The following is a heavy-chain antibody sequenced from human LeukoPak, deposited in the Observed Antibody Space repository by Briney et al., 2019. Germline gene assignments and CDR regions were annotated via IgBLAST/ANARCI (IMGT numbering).Heavy chain of an antibody. CDR1: GDSVSSSSAT. V-gene: IGHV6-1*01. Sequence: SQTLSLTCAISGDSVSSSSATWNWIRQSPSRGLEWLGRTYYRSKWYDDYAVAVKSRITISPPTSKNHFSLQLNSVTPEDTAVYYCARGSKGSSPYWYFDLWGRGTLVTVSS. J-gene: IGHJ2*01. D-gene: IGHD6-13*01. CDR3: ARGSKGSSPYWYFDL. CDR2: TYYRSKWYD.